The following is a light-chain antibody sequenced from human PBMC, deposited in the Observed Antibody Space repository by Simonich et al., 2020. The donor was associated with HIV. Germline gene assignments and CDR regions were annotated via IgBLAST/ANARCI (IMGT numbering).Light chain of an antibody. CDR1: QSVSSN. J-gene: IGKJ3*01. V-gene: IGKV6-21*02. Sequence: EIVMTQSPATLSVSPGERATLSCRDSQSVSSNLAWYQQKPGQAPRLLIKYASQSISGVPSRFTGSGSGTDFTLTINSLEAEAATTYYCHQSSSLPFTFGPGTKVDIK. CDR2: YAS. CDR3: HQSSSLPFT.